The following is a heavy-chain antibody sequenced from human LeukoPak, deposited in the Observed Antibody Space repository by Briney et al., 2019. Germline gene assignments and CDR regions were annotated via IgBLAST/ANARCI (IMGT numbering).Heavy chain of an antibody. CDR1: GYSISSGYY. V-gene: IGHV4-38-2*02. Sequence: SETLSLTCAVSGYSISSGYYWGWIRQPPGKGLEWIGSIYHSGSTYHNPSLKSRVTISVDTSKNQFSLKLSSVTAADTAVYYCARERGYSYGYDDYWGQGTLVTVSS. D-gene: IGHD5-18*01. CDR2: IYHSGST. J-gene: IGHJ4*02. CDR3: ARERGYSYGYDDY.